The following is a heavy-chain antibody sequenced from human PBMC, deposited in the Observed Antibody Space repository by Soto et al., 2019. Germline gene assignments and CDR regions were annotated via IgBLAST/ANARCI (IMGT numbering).Heavy chain of an antibody. D-gene: IGHD6-13*01. CDR3: ARELEPSTAAAGSAYYYYYMDV. Sequence: SETLSLTCAVYGGSFSGYYWSWIRQPPGKGLEWIGEINHSGSTNYNPSLKSRVTISVDTSKNQFSLKLSSVAAADTAVYYCARELEPSTAAAGSAYYYYYMDVWGKGTTVTVSS. CDR2: INHSGST. V-gene: IGHV4-34*01. J-gene: IGHJ6*03. CDR1: GGSFSGYY.